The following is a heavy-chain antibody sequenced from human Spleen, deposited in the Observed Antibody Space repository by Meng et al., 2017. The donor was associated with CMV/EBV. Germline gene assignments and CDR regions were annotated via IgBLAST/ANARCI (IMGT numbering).Heavy chain of an antibody. J-gene: IGHJ6*02. CDR3: ARDHYSSASCKRGYYGLDV. V-gene: IGHV3-21*01. D-gene: IGHD2-2*01. CDR1: AFTFSSYY. CDR2: ISSSGSYI. Sequence: GGSLRLSCATSAFTFSSYYMNWVRQAPGKGLEWVSSISSSGSYINYADSVKGRFTISRDDAKNLLYLQMNSLRAEDTAVYYCARDHYSSASCKRGYYGLDVWGQGTTVTVSS.